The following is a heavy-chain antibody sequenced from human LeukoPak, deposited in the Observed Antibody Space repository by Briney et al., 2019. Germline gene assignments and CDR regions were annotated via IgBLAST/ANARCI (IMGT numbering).Heavy chain of an antibody. J-gene: IGHJ5*02. V-gene: IGHV1-2*02. Sequence: ASVKVSCKASGYTFTTYYVHWVRQAPGQGLEWMGRINPHSGDTNYAQKFQGRVTMTRDTSISTAYMELSRLRSDDTAVYYCARQSSGMGGVNWFDPWGQGTLVTVSS. CDR1: GYTFTTYY. CDR2: INPHSGDT. D-gene: IGHD3-16*01. CDR3: ARQSSGMGGVNWFDP.